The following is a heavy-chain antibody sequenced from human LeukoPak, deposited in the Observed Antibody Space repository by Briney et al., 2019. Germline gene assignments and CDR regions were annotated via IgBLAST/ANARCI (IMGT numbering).Heavy chain of an antibody. CDR2: ISSSSSYI. J-gene: IGHJ4*02. D-gene: IGHD5-18*01. CDR3: ARGVQLWYWGDA. Sequence: GGSLRLSCAASGFTFSSYSMNWVRQAPGKGLEWVSSISSSSSYIYYADSVKGRFTISRDNAKNSLYLQMNSLRAEDTAVYYCARGVQLWYWGDAGGQGTLVNV. V-gene: IGHV3-21*01. CDR1: GFTFSSYS.